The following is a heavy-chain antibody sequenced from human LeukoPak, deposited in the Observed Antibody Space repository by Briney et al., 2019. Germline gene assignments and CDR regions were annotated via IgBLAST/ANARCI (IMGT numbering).Heavy chain of an antibody. CDR2: IYYSGST. V-gene: IGHV4-59*01. Sequence: SETLSLTCTVSGGSFSSYYWSWVRQPPGKGLEWIWYIYYSGSTIYNPSPKSRGTTLVDTYNNQFSLKLSSVTAADTAVYYCAGGSGFGELLPYYFDYWGQGTLVTVSS. J-gene: IGHJ4*02. CDR1: GGSFSSYY. CDR3: AGGSGFGELLPYYFDY. D-gene: IGHD3-10*01.